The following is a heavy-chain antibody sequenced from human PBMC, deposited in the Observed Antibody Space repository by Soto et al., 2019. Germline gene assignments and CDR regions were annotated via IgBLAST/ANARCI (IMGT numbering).Heavy chain of an antibody. Sequence: GSLRLSCVASGFSFSNYAMSLVRQAPGKGLEWVSGISESGGSTYYADSVKGRFTISRDNSKNTVFLQINSLRAEDTAVYYCATRNYFDRSGYYYYYFDYWGQGALVTVSS. CDR1: GFSFSNYA. CDR2: ISESGGST. V-gene: IGHV3-23*01. J-gene: IGHJ4*02. D-gene: IGHD3-22*01. CDR3: ATRNYFDRSGYYYYYFDY.